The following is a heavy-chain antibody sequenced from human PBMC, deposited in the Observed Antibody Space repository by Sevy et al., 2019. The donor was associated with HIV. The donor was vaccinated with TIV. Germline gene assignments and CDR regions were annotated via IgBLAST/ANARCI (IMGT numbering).Heavy chain of an antibody. CDR3: ARGPEWELTSFRSH. CDR1: GFTFGTYA. Sequence: GGSLRLSCTASGFTFGTYAFHWVRQAPGRGLEWIGLISSNGDNGLYATSVRGRFTISRDNSMNILYLQMTSLTPDDTAVYYCARGPEWELTSFRSHWGQGTLVTVSS. CDR2: ISSNGDNG. V-gene: IGHV3-30-3*01. D-gene: IGHD3-16*02. J-gene: IGHJ4*02.